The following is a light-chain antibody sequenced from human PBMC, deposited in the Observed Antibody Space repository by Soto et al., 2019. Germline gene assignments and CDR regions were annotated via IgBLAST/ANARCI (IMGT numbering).Light chain of an antibody. Sequence: QSALTQPTSVSGSPGQSITISCTGNSNDIGSYDYVSWYQQHPGKAPRLLIHGVRNRPSGISSRFSGSKSGNTASLTISGLQTEDEADYYCCAYTSTSALDVFGTGTKLTVL. CDR3: CAYTSTSALDV. CDR1: SNDIGSYDY. CDR2: GVR. J-gene: IGLJ1*01. V-gene: IGLV2-14*01.